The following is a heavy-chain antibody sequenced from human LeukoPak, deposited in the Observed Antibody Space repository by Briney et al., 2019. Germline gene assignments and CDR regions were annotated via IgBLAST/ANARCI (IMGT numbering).Heavy chain of an antibody. J-gene: IGHJ5*02. V-gene: IGHV7-4-1*02. CDR3: ARGPPRANSGCTFDP. CDR2: INTNTGNP. Sequence: ASVRVSCKASGYTFTSYAMNWVRQAPGQGLEWMGWINTNTGNPTYAQGFTRRFVFSLDTSVSTAYLQISSLKAEDTAVYYCARGPPRANSGCTFDPWGQGTLVTVSS. CDR1: GYTFTSYA. D-gene: IGHD6-19*01.